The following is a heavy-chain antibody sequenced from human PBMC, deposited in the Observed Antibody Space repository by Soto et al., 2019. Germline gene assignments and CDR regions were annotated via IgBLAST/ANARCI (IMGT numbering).Heavy chain of an antibody. J-gene: IGHJ4*02. D-gene: IGHD2-15*01. CDR2: ISGSGGST. CDR1: GFTFSSYA. Sequence: PGGSLRLSCAASGFTFSSYAMSWVRQAPGKGLEWVSAISGSGGSTYYADSVKGRFTISRDNSKNTLYLQMNSLRAEDTAVYYCAKDSRFRIVVVVAATLSYFDYWGQGTLVTV. CDR3: AKDSRFRIVVVVAATLSYFDY. V-gene: IGHV3-23*01.